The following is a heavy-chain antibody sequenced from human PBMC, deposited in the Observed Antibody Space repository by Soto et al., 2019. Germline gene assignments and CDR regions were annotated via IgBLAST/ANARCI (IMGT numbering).Heavy chain of an antibody. J-gene: IGHJ1*01. Sequence: SETLSLTCAVYGGSFSGYYWTWIRQPPGTGLEWIGEINHSGSTNYNPSLKSRVTISVDTSKNQFSLKLSSVTAADTAVYYCARFPYYYDSSGYYTGRYFQHWGQGTLVTVSS. CDR2: INHSGST. D-gene: IGHD3-22*01. CDR1: GGSFSGYY. V-gene: IGHV4-34*01. CDR3: ARFPYYYDSSGYYTGRYFQH.